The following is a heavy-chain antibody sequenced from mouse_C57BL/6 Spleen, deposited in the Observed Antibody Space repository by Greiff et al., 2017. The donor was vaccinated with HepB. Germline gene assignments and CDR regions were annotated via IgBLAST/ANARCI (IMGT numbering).Heavy chain of an antibody. CDR3: TISQAEGYYFDD. V-gene: IGHV1-69*01. D-gene: IGHD3-2*02. Sequence: QVQLQQPGAELVMPGASVKLSCKASGYTFTSYWMHWVKQRPGQGLEWIGEIDPSDSYTNYNQKFKGKSTLTVDKSSSTAYMQLSSLTSEDSAVYYGTISQAEGYYFDDWGQGTTLTVSS. CDR2: IDPSDSYT. CDR1: GYTFTSYW. J-gene: IGHJ2*01.